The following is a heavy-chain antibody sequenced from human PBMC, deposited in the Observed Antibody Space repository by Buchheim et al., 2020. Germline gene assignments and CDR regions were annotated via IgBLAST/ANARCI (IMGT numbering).Heavy chain of an antibody. J-gene: IGHJ4*02. CDR3: VPSAWQRTGDY. CDR2: IRGNSDNL. V-gene: IGHV3-23*01. CDR1: GFIFSRQA. Sequence: EVQLLESGGGLEQPGGSLRLSCAASGFIFSRQAMSWGRQAPGKGLEWLSAIRGNSDNLLYADSVKGRFTISRDNSKNTVYLQMNSLRAEDTAVYYCVPSAWQRTGDYWGQGTL. D-gene: IGHD6-25*01.